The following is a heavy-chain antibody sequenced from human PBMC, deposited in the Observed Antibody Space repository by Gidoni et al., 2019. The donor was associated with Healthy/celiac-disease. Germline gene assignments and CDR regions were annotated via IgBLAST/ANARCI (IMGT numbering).Heavy chain of an antibody. D-gene: IGHD3-22*01. CDR3: TRLGYYDSSGTNS. Sequence: EVQLVESGGGLVQPGGSLKLSCAAPGFTFSGSAMHWVRQASGKGLEWVGRIRSKANSYATAYAASVKGRFTIFRDDSKNTAYLQMNSLKTEDTAVYYCTRLGYYDSSGTNSWGQGTLVTVSS. CDR1: GFTFSGSA. J-gene: IGHJ4*02. V-gene: IGHV3-73*02. CDR2: IRSKANSYAT.